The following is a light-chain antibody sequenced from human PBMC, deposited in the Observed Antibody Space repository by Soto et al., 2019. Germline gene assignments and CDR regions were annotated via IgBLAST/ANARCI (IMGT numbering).Light chain of an antibody. V-gene: IGKV1-17*01. CDR3: LQHNSYPQT. CDR1: QGIGND. CDR2: ATS. J-gene: IGKJ1*01. Sequence: DIQMTQSPASLSACLLDIVTITCRASQGIGNDLGWYQQKPGKAPKRLIYATSSLQSGVPSRFSGSGSGTEFTLTISSLQPEDFATYYCLQHNSYPQTFGQGTKVE.